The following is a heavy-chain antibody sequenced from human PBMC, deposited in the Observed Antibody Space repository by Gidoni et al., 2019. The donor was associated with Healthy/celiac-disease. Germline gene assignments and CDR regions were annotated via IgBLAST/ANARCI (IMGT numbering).Heavy chain of an antibody. J-gene: IGHJ6*02. V-gene: IGHV3-11*06. CDR1: GFTFSDYY. CDR3: ARGPYCSSTSCWWEGYGMDV. D-gene: IGHD2-2*01. Sequence: QVQLVESGGGLVKPGGSLRLPCAASGFTFSDYYMSWIRQAPGKGLEWVSYISSSSSYTNYADSVKGRFTISRDNAKNSLYLQMNSLRAEDTAVYYCARGPYCSSTSCWWEGYGMDVWGQGTTVTVSS. CDR2: ISSSSSYT.